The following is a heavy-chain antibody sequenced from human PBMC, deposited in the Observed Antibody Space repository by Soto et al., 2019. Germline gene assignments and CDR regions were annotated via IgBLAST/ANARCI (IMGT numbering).Heavy chain of an antibody. CDR1: GGTISSWY. CDR2: IYYSGST. CDR3: ARRYGSAIDC. D-gene: IGHD1-26*01. V-gene: IGHV4-59*08. J-gene: IGHJ4*02. Sequence: PSETLSLTCSVAGGTISSWYGSWIRQPPGKGLEWIGYIYYSGSTNCNPSLKSRVTISVDTSKNQFSLKLSSVTAADTAVYYCARRYGSAIDCWGQGTLVTVSS.